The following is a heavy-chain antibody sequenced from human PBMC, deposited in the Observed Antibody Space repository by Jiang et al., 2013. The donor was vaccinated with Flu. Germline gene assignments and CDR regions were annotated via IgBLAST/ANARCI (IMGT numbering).Heavy chain of an antibody. D-gene: IGHD3-10*01. CDR3: ASQHWDHGSGSYYMNH. CDR2: IYHSGST. Sequence: PGLVKPSETLPLTCTVSGASFSGSNSYWGWIRQPPGKGLEWIGSIYHSGSTYYNPSLKSRVTISLDTSKKQFSLKVNSVTAADTAVYYCASQHWDHGSGSYYMNHWGQGALVTVSS. J-gene: IGHJ5*02. CDR1: GASFSGSNSY. V-gene: IGHV4-39*07.